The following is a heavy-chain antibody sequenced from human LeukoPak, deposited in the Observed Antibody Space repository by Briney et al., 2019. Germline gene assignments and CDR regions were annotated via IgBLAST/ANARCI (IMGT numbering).Heavy chain of an antibody. V-gene: IGHV3-23*01. Sequence: GGSLRLSCAASGFTFSSYAMSWVRQAPGKGLEWVSGISGSGGSTYYADSMKGRFTISRDNSKNTLFLQMNSLRAEDTAVYYCATSRPKVEVTAILPDYWGQGTLVTVSS. CDR3: ATSRPKVEVTAILPDY. CDR2: ISGSGGST. J-gene: IGHJ4*02. CDR1: GFTFSSYA. D-gene: IGHD2-21*02.